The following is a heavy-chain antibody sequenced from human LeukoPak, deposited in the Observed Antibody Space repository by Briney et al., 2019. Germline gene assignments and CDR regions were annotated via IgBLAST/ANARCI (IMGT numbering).Heavy chain of an antibody. D-gene: IGHD3-3*01. CDR2: IYYSGST. Sequence: KSSETLSLTCTVSGGSISSSSYYWGWIRQPPGKGLEWIGSIYYSGSTYYNPSLKSRVTISVDTSKNQFSLKLSSVTAADTAVYYCARSISHDHDFWSGYYRWYMDVWGKGTTVTVSS. CDR1: GGSISSSSYY. J-gene: IGHJ6*03. V-gene: IGHV4-39*07. CDR3: ARSISHDHDFWSGYYRWYMDV.